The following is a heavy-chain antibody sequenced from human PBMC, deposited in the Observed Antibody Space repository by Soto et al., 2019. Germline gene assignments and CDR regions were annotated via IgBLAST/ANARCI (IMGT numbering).Heavy chain of an antibody. V-gene: IGHV4-39*01. CDR2: IYYSGST. D-gene: IGHD6-13*01. Sequence: SETLSLTRTVSGGSISSSSYYWGWIRQPPGKGLEWIGSIYYSGSTYYNPSLKSRVTISVDTSKNQFSLKLSSVTAADTAVYYCARQISSWPYYYYYGMDVWGQGTTVTVSS. CDR1: GGSISSSSYY. CDR3: ARQISSWPYYYYYGMDV. J-gene: IGHJ6*02.